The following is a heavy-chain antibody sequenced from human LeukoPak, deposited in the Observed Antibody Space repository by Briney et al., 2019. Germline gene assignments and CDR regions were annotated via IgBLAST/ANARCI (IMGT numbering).Heavy chain of an antibody. CDR2: INPNSGGT. D-gene: IGHD2-8*01. V-gene: IGHV1-2*02. Sequence: ASVKVSCKASGYTFTGYYMHWVRQAPGQGLEWMGWINPNSGGTNYAQKFQGRVTMTRDTSISTAYMELSRLRSDDTAEYYCARSAEHCTNGVCYTDYYMDVWGKGTTVTVSS. CDR1: GYTFTGYY. CDR3: ARSAEHCTNGVCYTDYYMDV. J-gene: IGHJ6*03.